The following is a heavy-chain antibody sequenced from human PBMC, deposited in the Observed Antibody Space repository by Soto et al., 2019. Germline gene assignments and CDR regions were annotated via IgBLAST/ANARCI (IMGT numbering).Heavy chain of an antibody. CDR2: IYRDGTT. Sequence: LRLSCAVSGFSLNNYWMHWVRQRPGKGLVWVARIYRDGTTSYADSVKGRFTISRDNAKNTVSLQMNSLKDEDTAVYYCMRGNTGYGNFDYWGQGTLVTVSS. CDR3: MRGNTGYGNFDY. CDR1: GFSLNNYW. D-gene: IGHD5-12*01. J-gene: IGHJ4*02. V-gene: IGHV3-74*01.